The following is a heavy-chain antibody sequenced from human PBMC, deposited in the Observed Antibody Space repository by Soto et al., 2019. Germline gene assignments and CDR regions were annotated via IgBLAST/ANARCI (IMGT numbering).Heavy chain of an antibody. D-gene: IGHD4-17*01. Sequence: SETLSLTCTVSGGSISSYYWSWIRQPPGKGLEWIGYIYYSGSTNYNPSLKSRVTISVDTSKNQFSLKLSSVTAADTAVYYCARDSYGDYTFDYWGQGTLVTVSS. J-gene: IGHJ4*02. V-gene: IGHV4-59*01. CDR1: GGSISSYY. CDR3: ARDSYGDYTFDY. CDR2: IYYSGST.